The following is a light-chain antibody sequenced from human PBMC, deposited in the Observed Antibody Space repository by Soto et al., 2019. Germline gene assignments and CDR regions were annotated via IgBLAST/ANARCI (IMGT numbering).Light chain of an antibody. CDR1: QSVSSY. V-gene: IGKV3-15*01. J-gene: IGKJ5*01. CDR2: GAS. Sequence: EVVLTQSPATLSLSPGERATLSCRASQSVSSYLAWYQQKPGQAPRLILYGASTRATGFPARFSGSGSGTEFTLTISSLQSEDFAVYLCQQYHYWPITFGQGTRLENK. CDR3: QQYHYWPIT.